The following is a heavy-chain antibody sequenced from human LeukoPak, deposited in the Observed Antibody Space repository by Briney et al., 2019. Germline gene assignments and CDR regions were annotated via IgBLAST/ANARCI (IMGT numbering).Heavy chain of an antibody. Sequence: PGGALRLSCAASGFTFSSYSMNWVRQAPGKGLERVSSISSSSCYLYYADSVKRRFTVSRDNAKTSLYLQMNSLSAVDTAVYYCAREGDYYDRSGYYSPIRPFDYWGQGTLVTVSS. J-gene: IGHJ4*02. D-gene: IGHD3-22*01. V-gene: IGHV3-21*01. CDR1: GFTFSSYS. CDR3: AREGDYYDRSGYYSPIRPFDY. CDR2: ISSSSCYL.